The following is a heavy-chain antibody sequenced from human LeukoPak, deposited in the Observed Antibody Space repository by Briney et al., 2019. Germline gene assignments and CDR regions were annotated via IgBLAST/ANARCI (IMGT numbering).Heavy chain of an antibody. CDR3: AKDREGTTFDN. D-gene: IGHD1-7*01. J-gene: IGHJ4*02. Sequence: GRSLRLSCAASGFTFSNYDMHWVRQAPGKGLEWVAVISYDGSNKYYADSVKGRFTISRGNSKNTVYLQMNSLRAEDTAVYYCAKDREGTTFDNWGQGTLVTVSS. CDR2: ISYDGSNK. CDR1: GFTFSNYD. V-gene: IGHV3-30*18.